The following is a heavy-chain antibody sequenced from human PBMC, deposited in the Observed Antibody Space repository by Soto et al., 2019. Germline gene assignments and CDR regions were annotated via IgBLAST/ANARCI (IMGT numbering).Heavy chain of an antibody. Sequence: EVQLVESGGGLVQPGGSLRLSCAASGFTFSSYSMNWVRQAPGKGLEWVSYISSSSSTIYYADSVKGRFTISRDNAKNSLYLQMNSLRAEDTAVYYCARHTVAAGDYWGQGTLVTVSS. V-gene: IGHV3-48*01. D-gene: IGHD2-15*01. J-gene: IGHJ4*02. CDR2: ISSSSSTI. CDR3: ARHTVAAGDY. CDR1: GFTFSSYS.